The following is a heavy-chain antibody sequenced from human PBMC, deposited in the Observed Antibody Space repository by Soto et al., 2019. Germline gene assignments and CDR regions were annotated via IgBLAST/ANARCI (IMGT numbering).Heavy chain of an antibody. CDR1: GGTISSYV. D-gene: IGHD3-3*01. CDR3: ARDVRYGVDYFHHYGLDV. V-gene: IGHV1-69*13. J-gene: IGHJ6*02. Sequence: SVKVSCKASGGTISSYVISWVRQAPGQGLEWMGGIIPMFGAANYAQKFHGRVTITADESTSTAFMELSSLRSDDTAVYFCARDVRYGVDYFHHYGLDVWGQGTTVTVSS. CDR2: IIPMFGAA.